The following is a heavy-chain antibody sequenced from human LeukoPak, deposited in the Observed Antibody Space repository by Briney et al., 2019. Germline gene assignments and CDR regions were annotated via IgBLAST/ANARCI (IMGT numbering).Heavy chain of an antibody. CDR2: IYSGGST. J-gene: IGHJ6*03. CDR1: GFTVSSNY. V-gene: IGHV3-53*01. CDR3: ARDRGIAARGYYYYYMDV. Sequence: GGSLRLSCAASGFTVSSNYMSWVRQAPGKGLEWVSVIYSGGSTYYADSVKGRFTISRDNSKNTLYLQMNSLRAEDTAVYYCARDRGIAARGYYYYYMDVWGKGTTVTVSS. D-gene: IGHD6-6*01.